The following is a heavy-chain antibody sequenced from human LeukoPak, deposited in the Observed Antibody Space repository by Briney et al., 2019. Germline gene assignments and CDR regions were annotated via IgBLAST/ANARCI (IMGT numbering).Heavy chain of an antibody. V-gene: IGHV1-46*02. J-gene: IGHJ3*02. CDR3: ARELLDSSGYPGAFDI. Sequence: GASVKVSCKASGFTFNDYGISWVRQAPGQGLEWMGIINPSGGSTSYAQKFQGRVTMTRDTSTSTVYMELSSLRSEDTAVYYCARELLDSSGYPGAFDIWGQGTMVTVSS. CDR1: GFTFNDYG. D-gene: IGHD3-22*01. CDR2: INPSGGST.